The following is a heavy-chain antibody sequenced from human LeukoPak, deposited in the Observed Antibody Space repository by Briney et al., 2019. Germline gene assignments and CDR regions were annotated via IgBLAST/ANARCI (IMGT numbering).Heavy chain of an antibody. V-gene: IGHV1-2*02. D-gene: IGHD3-10*01. CDR2: INPNNRGT. Sequence: ASVRVSCKASGYTFTDYYIHWLRQAPGQGLEWMGWINPNNRGTNYAQKFQGRVTLTRDTSISTAYMELSRLRSDDTAMYYCVREVTYYKGPWGQGTLVTVSS. J-gene: IGHJ5*02. CDR3: VREVTYYKGP. CDR1: GYTFTDYY.